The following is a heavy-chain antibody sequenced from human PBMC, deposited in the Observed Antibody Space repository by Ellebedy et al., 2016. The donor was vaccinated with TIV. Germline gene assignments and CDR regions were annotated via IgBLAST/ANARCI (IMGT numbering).Heavy chain of an antibody. J-gene: IGHJ3*02. D-gene: IGHD2/OR15-2a*01. CDR3: ATFRNLDGFDI. Sequence: SETLSLTCAVSGYSISTGSSWGWIRQPPGKGLEWIGSIYHSGSTYYNPSLKRRVSISMDTSRNQFSLRLSSVTAADTAIFYCATFRNLDGFDIWGQGTMVTVSS. CDR2: IYHSGST. CDR1: GYSISTGSS. V-gene: IGHV4-38-2*01.